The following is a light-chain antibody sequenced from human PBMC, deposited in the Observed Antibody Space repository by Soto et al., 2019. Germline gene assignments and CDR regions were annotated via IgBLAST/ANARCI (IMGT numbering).Light chain of an antibody. CDR3: QQYSTWLWT. Sequence: EIVMTQSPATLSVSPGERATLSCRASQSVSSKLAWYQQKPGQGPRLLIYCASTRATGIPARFSGSGSGTEFTLTISSLEPEDFAVYYCQQYSTWLWTFGQGTKLDIK. CDR2: CAS. V-gene: IGKV3-15*01. J-gene: IGKJ1*01. CDR1: QSVSSK.